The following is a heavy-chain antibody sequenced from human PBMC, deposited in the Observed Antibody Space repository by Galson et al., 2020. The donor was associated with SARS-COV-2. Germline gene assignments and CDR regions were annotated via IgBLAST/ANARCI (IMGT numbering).Heavy chain of an antibody. D-gene: IGHD2-21*02. V-gene: IGHV1-8*01. CDR2: MNPNSGNT. CDR3: ARPRCGGDCYSGRYYYGMDV. Sequence: ASVKVSCKASGYTFTSYDINWVRQATGQGLEWMGWMNPNSGNTGYAQKFQGRVTMTRNTSISTAYMELSSLRSEDTAVYYCARPRCGGDCYSGRYYYGMDVWGQGTTVTVSS. J-gene: IGHJ6*02. CDR1: GYTFTSYD.